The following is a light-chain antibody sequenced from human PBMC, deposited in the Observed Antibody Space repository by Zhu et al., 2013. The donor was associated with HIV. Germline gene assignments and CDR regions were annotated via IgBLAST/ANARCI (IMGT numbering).Light chain of an antibody. CDR3: QQYGSSFTWT. CDR2: SSS. CDR1: QSVYTN. Sequence: EIVLTQSPGTLSLSPGERATLSCRASQSVYTNLGWYQQKPGQAPSLLIHSSSKRATGIPDRFSGSGSGTEFSLSISRLEPEDFGLYYCQQYGSSFTWTFGQGTKVEMK. V-gene: IGKV3-20*01. J-gene: IGKJ1*01.